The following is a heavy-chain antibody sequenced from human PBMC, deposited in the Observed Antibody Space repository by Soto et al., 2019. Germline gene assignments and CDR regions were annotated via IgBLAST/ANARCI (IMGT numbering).Heavy chain of an antibody. D-gene: IGHD6-13*01. CDR3: AANTAAYYYAIDV. Sequence: PGGSLRLSCAASEFPFCSFGMHWVRQAPGKGLEWVEIIWLDVNNKYYADSVKGQLSISRDNSKNTLYLQLNSLRAEDTAVYYRAANTAAYYYAIDVWGQGTTVTVFS. J-gene: IGHJ6*02. V-gene: IGHV3-33*01. CDR1: EFPFCSFG. CDR2: IWLDVNNK.